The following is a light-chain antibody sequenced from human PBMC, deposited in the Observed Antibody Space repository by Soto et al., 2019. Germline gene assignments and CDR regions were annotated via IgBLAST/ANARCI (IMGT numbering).Light chain of an antibody. J-gene: IGKJ1*01. CDR2: GAS. CDR1: QSVSGSY. V-gene: IGKV3-20*01. CDR3: DEYGSSRT. Sequence: EIVLTQSPGTLSLSPGERATLSCRASQSVSGSYLAWYQQKPGQAPRLLIYGASSRATGIPDRFSGSGSGTDFTLTISRLDPEEFSVYYCDEYGSSRTCGQGTEVDVK.